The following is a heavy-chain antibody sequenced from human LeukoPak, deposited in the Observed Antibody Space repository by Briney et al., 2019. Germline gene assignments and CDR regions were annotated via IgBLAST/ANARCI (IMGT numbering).Heavy chain of an antibody. D-gene: IGHD4-17*01. J-gene: IGHJ6*03. Sequence: SVKVSCKASGGTFSSYAISWVRQAPGQGLEWMGGIIPIFGTANYAQKFQGRVTITADESTSTAYMELSSLRSEDTAVYYCATRTVTTVYYYYYMDVWGKGTTVTVSS. CDR2: IIPIFGTA. CDR1: GGTFSSYA. CDR3: ATRTVTTVYYYYYMDV. V-gene: IGHV1-69*13.